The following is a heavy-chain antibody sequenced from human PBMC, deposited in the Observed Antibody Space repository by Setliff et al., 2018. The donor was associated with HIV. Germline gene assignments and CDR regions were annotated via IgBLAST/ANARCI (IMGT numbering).Heavy chain of an antibody. CDR1: GYALTELP. V-gene: IGHV1-24*01. CDR2: FDPEDGET. D-gene: IGHD6-13*01. CDR3: ATDPGYSSTWYSESFQH. Sequence: ASVKVSCKISGYALTELPIHWVRQAPGKGLEWMANFDPEDGETFYAQKFQGRLTITEDTSTDTAYMELSSLRSDDTAMYYCATDPGYSSTWYSESFQHWGQGTVVTVSS. J-gene: IGHJ1*01.